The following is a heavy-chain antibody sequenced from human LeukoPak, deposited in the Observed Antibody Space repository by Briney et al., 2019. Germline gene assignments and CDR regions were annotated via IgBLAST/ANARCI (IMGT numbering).Heavy chain of an antibody. CDR1: GGSISSHY. Sequence: SETLSLTCTVSGGSISSHYWSWIRQPPGKGLEWIGYIYYSGSTNYNPSLKSRVTISVDTSKNQFSLKLRSVTAADTAVYYCASGRDKLYYYMEVWGKGTTVTVS. V-gene: IGHV4-59*11. J-gene: IGHJ6*03. CDR2: IYYSGST. D-gene: IGHD5-24*01. CDR3: ASGRDKLYYYMEV.